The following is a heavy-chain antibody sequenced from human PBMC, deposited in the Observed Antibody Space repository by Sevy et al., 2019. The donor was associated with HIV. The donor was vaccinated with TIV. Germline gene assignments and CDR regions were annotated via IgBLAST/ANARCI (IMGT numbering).Heavy chain of an antibody. CDR3: ASQLGIGAFDI. D-gene: IGHD7-27*01. CDR1: GFTFSSYD. V-gene: IGHV3-53*01. J-gene: IGHJ3*02. CDR2: IYAGGST. Sequence: GGSLRLSCTASGFTFSSYDIRWVRQAPGKGLEWVSVIYAGGSTYYADSVKGRFTVSRDKAKNTLYYQMNSLRAEDTAVYYCASQLGIGAFDIWGQGTMVTVSS.